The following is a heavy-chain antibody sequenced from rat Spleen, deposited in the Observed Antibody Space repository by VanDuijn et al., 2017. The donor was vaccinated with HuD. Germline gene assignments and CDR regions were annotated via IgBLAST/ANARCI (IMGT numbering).Heavy chain of an antibody. V-gene: IGHV5-25*01. Sequence: EVELVESGGGLVQPGRSLKLSCAASGFTFSDYNMAWVRQAPKKGLEWVASISPSGGSTYYRDSVKGRFTISRDNAKSTLYLQMDSLRSEDTATYYCARAGFLRDWYFDFWGPRTMVTVSS. CDR1: GFTFSDYN. J-gene: IGHJ1*01. CDR3: ARAGFLRDWYFDF. D-gene: IGHD2-2*01. CDR2: ISPSGGST.